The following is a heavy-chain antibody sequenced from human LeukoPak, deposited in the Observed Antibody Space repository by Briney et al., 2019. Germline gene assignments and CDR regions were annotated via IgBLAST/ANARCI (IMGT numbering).Heavy chain of an antibody. CDR3: ARVGSSGPRDAFDI. CDR2: IYYSGST. Sequence: SQTLSLTCTVSGGSISSGDYYWSWIRQPPGKGLEWIGYIYYSGSTYYSPSLKSRVTISADTSKNQFSLKLSSVTAADTAVYYCARVGSSGPRDAFDIWGQGTMVTVSS. D-gene: IGHD3-22*01. V-gene: IGHV4-30-4*01. CDR1: GGSISSGDYY. J-gene: IGHJ3*02.